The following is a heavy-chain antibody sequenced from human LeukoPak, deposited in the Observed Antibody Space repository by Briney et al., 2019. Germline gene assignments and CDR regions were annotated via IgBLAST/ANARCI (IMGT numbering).Heavy chain of an antibody. J-gene: IGHJ4*02. D-gene: IGHD3-22*01. CDR2: ISGSGGST. CDR1: GFTFSNYA. Sequence: PGGSLRLSCAASGFTFSNYAMSWVRQAPGKGLEWVSAISGSGGSTYNADSVKGRFTISRDNSKNTLFLQMSSLRAEDTAVYYCASDSSGYYGVFDFWGQGTLVTVSS. V-gene: IGHV3-23*01. CDR3: ASDSSGYYGVFDF.